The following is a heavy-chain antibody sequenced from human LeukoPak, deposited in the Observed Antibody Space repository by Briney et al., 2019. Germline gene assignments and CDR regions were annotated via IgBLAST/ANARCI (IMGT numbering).Heavy chain of an antibody. CDR3: AETGYSSGWSYFAY. Sequence: GASVKVSCKASGGTFSSYAISRVRQAPGQGLEWMGGIIPIFGTANYAQKFQGRVTITADESTSTAYMELSSMRSEDTAVYYCAETGYSSGWSYFAYWGQGTLVTVSS. D-gene: IGHD6-19*01. J-gene: IGHJ4*02. CDR1: GGTFSSYA. V-gene: IGHV1-69*13. CDR2: IIPIFGTA.